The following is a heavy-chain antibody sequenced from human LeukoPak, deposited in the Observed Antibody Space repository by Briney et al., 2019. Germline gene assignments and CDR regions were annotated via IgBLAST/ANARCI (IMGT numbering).Heavy chain of an antibody. CDR3: ARAPIAAAGSLYYYYYGMDV. CDR1: GGTFSSYA. D-gene: IGHD6-13*01. CDR2: IIPILGIA. V-gene: IGHV1-69*04. J-gene: IGHJ6*02. Sequence: SVKVSCKASGGTFSSYAISGVRQAPGKGLEWMGRIIPILGIANYAQKFQGRVTITADKSTSTAYMELSSLRSEDTAVYYCARAPIAAAGSLYYYYYGMDVWGQGTTVTVSS.